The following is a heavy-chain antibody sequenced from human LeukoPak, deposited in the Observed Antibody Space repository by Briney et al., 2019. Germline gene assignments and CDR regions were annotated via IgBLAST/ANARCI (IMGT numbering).Heavy chain of an antibody. J-gene: IGHJ5*02. CDR1: GFTFSSYA. CDR3: ARLPLGYCSSTSCYTESWFDP. V-gene: IGHV3-30*04. Sequence: PGGSLRLSCAASGFTFSSYAMHWVRQAPGKGLEWVAVISYDGSNKYYADSVKGRFTISRDNSKNTLYLQMNSLRAEDTAVYYCARLPLGYCSSTSCYTESWFDPWGQGTLSPSPQ. D-gene: IGHD2-2*02. CDR2: ISYDGSNK.